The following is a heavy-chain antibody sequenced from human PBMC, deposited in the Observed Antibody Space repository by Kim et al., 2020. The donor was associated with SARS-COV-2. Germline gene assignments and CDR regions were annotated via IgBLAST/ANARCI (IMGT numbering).Heavy chain of an antibody. CDR3: AGVEATMVRGVLYYYGMDV. D-gene: IGHD3-10*01. V-gene: IGHV4-31*03. Sequence: SETLSLTCTVSGGSISSGGYYWSWIRQHPGKGLEWIGYIYYSGSTYYNPSLKSRITISVDTSKNQFSLKLSSVTAADTAVYYCAGVEATMVRGVLYYYGMDVWGQGTTVTVSS. CDR2: IYYSGST. CDR1: GGSISSGGYY. J-gene: IGHJ6*02.